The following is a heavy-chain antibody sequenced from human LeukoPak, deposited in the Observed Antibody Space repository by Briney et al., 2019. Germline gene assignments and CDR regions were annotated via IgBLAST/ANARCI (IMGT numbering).Heavy chain of an antibody. CDR1: GYTFTGYY. J-gene: IGHJ4*02. D-gene: IGHD4-17*01. V-gene: IGHV1-2*02. CDR2: INPNSGGT. Sequence: GASVKVSCKASGYTFTGYYMHWVGQAPGQGLEWMGWINPNSGGTNYAQKFQGRVTMTRDTSISTAYMELSRLRSDDTAVYYCARVGSTGDYAYFDYWGQGTLVTVSS. CDR3: ARVGSTGDYAYFDY.